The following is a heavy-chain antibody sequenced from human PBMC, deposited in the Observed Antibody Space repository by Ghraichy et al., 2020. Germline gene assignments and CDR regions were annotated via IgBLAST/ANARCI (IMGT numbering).Heavy chain of an antibody. CDR3: ARVIEPSNSSSWYWFDP. CDR1: GGSISSYY. D-gene: IGHD6-13*01. J-gene: IGHJ5*02. CDR2: IYYSGST. Sequence: SETLSLTCTVSGGSISSYYWSWIRQPPGKGLEWIGYIYYSGSTNYNPSLKSRVTISVDTSKNQFSLKLSSVTAAETAVYYCARVIEPSNSSSWYWFDPWGQGTLVNVSS. V-gene: IGHV4-59*01.